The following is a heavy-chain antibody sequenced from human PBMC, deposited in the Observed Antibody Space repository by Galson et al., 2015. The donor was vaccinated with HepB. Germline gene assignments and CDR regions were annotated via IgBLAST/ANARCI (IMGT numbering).Heavy chain of an antibody. Sequence: SLRLACAAPGFTYSVHYMQGVGQAPGKGLECVGRGRHKAGRYTTDDVASVEGRFTIPRDDSKNSLYLQMDSLTTEDTAVYYCSRTLPGIDLDYWGQGTLVTVSS. CDR1: GFTYSVHY. J-gene: IGHJ4*02. D-gene: IGHD3-3*02. V-gene: IGHV3-72*01. CDR3: SRTLPGIDLDY. CDR2: GRHKAGRYTT.